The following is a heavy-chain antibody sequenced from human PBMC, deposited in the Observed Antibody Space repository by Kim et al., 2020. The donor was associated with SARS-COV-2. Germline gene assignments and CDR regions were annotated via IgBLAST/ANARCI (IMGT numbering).Heavy chain of an antibody. CDR3: ASHYGSGSYGH. J-gene: IGHJ4*02. Sequence: TGYAQKFQGGVTMTRNTSISTAYMELSSLRSEDTAVYYCASHYGSGSYGHWGQGTLVTVSS. V-gene: IGHV1-8*01. D-gene: IGHD3-10*01. CDR2: T.